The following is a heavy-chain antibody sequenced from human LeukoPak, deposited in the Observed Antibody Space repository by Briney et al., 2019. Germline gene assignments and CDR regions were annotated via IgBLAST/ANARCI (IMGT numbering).Heavy chain of an antibody. CDR2: INPNSGGT. D-gene: IGHD3-10*01. CDR3: ARAYPYGSGSYYPPFYFDY. V-gene: IGHV1-2*04. J-gene: IGHJ4*02. CDR1: GYTFTGYC. Sequence: ASVKVSCKASGYTFTGYCMHWVRQAPGQGLEWMGWINPNSGGTNYAQKFQGWVTMTRDTSISTAYMELSRLRSDDTAVYYCARAYPYGSGSYYPPFYFDYWGQGTLVTVSS.